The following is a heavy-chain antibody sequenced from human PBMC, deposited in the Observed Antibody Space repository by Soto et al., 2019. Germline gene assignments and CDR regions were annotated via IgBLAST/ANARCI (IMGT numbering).Heavy chain of an antibody. CDR1: GGSISSGGYY. D-gene: IGHD4-17*01. CDR3: ARVAATVTALYYFDY. CDR2: IYYSGST. V-gene: IGHV4-31*03. Sequence: SETLSLTCTVSGGSISSGGYYWSWIRQHPGKGLEWIGYIYYSGSTYYNPSLKSRVTISVDTSKNKFSLKLSSVTAADTAVYYCARVAATVTALYYFDYWGQGTMVTVS. J-gene: IGHJ4*02.